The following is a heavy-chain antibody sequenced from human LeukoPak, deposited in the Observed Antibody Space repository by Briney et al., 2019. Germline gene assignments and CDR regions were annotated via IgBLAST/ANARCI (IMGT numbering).Heavy chain of an antibody. CDR1: GFTFSSYA. CDR2: ISGSGGST. V-gene: IGHV3-23*01. D-gene: IGHD2-2*01. J-gene: IGHJ3*02. CDR3: AKVVEYCSSTSCFPGAFDI. Sequence: GGSLRLSCAASGFTFSSYAMSWVRQAPGKGLEWVSAISGSGGSTYYADSVKGRFTISRDNSKNTLYLQMNNLRAEDTAVYYCAKVVEYCSSTSCFPGAFDIWGQGTMVTVSS.